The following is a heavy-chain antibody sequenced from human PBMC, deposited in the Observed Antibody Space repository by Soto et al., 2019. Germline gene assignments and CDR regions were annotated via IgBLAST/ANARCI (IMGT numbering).Heavy chain of an antibody. Sequence: ASVKVSCKVSGYTLTELSMHWVRQAPGKGLEWMGGFDPEDGETIYAQKFQGRVTMTEDTSTDTAYMELSSLRSEDTAVYYCATDGGYGLEYNFDYWGEGTLVTVSS. D-gene: IGHD5-12*01. CDR1: GYTLTELS. CDR3: ATDGGYGLEYNFDY. V-gene: IGHV1-24*01. CDR2: FDPEDGET. J-gene: IGHJ4*02.